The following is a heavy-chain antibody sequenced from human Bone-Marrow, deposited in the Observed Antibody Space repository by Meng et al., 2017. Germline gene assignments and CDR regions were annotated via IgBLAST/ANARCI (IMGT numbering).Heavy chain of an antibody. CDR1: GYSFTSYA. J-gene: IGHJ4*02. V-gene: IGHV1-3*01. D-gene: IGHD6-13*01. CDR3: ARDEDISAAGKLFGDY. CDR2: INAGNGQT. Sequence: QVHFLRAGAEVKKPGASWKRSCEASGYSFTSYAIHWVRQAPGESLEWMGWINAGNGQTKYSERFQGRVAIARDTSANTAYMELSSLRSEDTAVYYCARDEDISAAGKLFGDYWGQGTLVTVSS.